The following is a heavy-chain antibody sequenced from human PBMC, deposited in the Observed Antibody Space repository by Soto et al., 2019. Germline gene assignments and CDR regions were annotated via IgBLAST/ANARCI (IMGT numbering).Heavy chain of an antibody. Sequence: SETLSLTCTVAGGSINNYYWSWFRQPPGKGMEWIGYVYYSGSTKYNPSLKSRVAISVDTSKNQFSLKVNSVTAADTAVYYCARTTSSGNHDQWGQGTLVTVSS. J-gene: IGHJ5*02. V-gene: IGHV4-59*01. D-gene: IGHD4-4*01. CDR1: GGSINNYY. CDR3: ARTTSSGNHDQ. CDR2: VYYSGST.